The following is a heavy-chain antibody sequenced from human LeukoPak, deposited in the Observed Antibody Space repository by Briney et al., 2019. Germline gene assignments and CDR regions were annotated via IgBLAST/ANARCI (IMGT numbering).Heavy chain of an antibody. Sequence: GGSLRLSCAASGFTFSIYAMSWVRQAPGKGLEWVSAISGSGGSTYYADSGKGRFTISRDNSKNTLYLQMNSLRAEDTAVYYCAKDSDYDSSGFPTYWGQGPLVTVSS. V-gene: IGHV3-23*01. J-gene: IGHJ4*02. CDR2: ISGSGGST. CDR3: AKDSDYDSSGFPTY. CDR1: GFTFSIYA. D-gene: IGHD3-22*01.